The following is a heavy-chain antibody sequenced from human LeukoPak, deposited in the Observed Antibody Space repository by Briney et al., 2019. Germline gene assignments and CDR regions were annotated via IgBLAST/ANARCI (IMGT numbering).Heavy chain of an antibody. CDR3: AKIDTDDFWSGYSPDDY. J-gene: IGHJ4*02. CDR1: GSTFSSYA. V-gene: IGHV3-23*01. Sequence: GGSLRLSCAASGSTFSSYAMSWVRQAPGKGLEWVSAISGSGGSTYYADSVKGRFTISRDNSKNTLYLQMNSLRAEDTAVYYCAKIDTDDFWSGYSPDDYWGQGTLVTVSS. D-gene: IGHD3-3*01. CDR2: ISGSGGST.